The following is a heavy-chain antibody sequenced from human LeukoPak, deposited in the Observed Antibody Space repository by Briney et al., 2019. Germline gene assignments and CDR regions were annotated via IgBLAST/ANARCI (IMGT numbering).Heavy chain of an antibody. V-gene: IGHV4-39*07. J-gene: IGHJ4*02. CDR1: GGSIRSSYYY. CDR3: ARAGVETTSTDY. Sequence: SSETLSLTCTVSGGSIRSSYYYWSWIRQPPGKGLEWIGEINHSGSTNYNPSLKSRVTISVDTSKNQFSLKLSSVTAADTAVYYCARAGVETTSTDYWGQGTLVTVSS. CDR2: INHSGST. D-gene: IGHD1-7*01.